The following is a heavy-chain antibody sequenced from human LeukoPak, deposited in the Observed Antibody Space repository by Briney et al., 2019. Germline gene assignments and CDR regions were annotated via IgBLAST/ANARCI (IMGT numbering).Heavy chain of an antibody. CDR1: GGSISSSSYY. Sequence: SETLSLTCTVSGGSISSSSYYWGWIRQPPGKGLEWIGSIYYSGSTYYNPSLNSRLTMSVDTSKNSFSLKLSSVTAADTAVYYCARVLDYYGSGSRDFDYWGQGTLVTVSS. D-gene: IGHD3-10*01. CDR2: IYYSGST. J-gene: IGHJ4*02. CDR3: ARVLDYYGSGSRDFDY. V-gene: IGHV4-39*07.